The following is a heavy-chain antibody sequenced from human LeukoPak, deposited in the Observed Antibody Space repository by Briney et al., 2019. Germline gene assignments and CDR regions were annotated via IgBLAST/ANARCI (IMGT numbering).Heavy chain of an antibody. Sequence: PGGSLRLSCAASGFTFSSYWMSWVRQAPGKGLEWVANIKQDGSEKYYVDSVKGRFTISRDNAKSSLYLQMNSLRAEDTAVYYCARGGGSWDLDYWGQGTLVTVSS. J-gene: IGHJ4*02. D-gene: IGHD6-13*01. CDR2: IKQDGSEK. V-gene: IGHV3-7*01. CDR3: ARGGGSWDLDY. CDR1: GFTFSSYW.